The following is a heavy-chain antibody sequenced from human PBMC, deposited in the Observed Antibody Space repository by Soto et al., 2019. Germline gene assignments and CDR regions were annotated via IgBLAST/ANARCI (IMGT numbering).Heavy chain of an antibody. V-gene: IGHV3-21*01. CDR2: ISSSSSYI. CDR1: GFTLSSYS. D-gene: IGHD6-6*01. J-gene: IGHJ4*02. Sequence: GGSLRLSCAASGFTLSSYSMNWVRQAPGKGLEWVSSISSSSSYIYYADSVKGRFTISRDNAKNSLYLQMNSLRAEATAAYYSAREWAAARPLFSDYWGKGTLVTVGS. CDR3: AREWAAARPLFSDY.